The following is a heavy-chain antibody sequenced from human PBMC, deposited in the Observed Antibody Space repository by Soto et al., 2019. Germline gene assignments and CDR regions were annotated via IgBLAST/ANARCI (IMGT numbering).Heavy chain of an antibody. CDR2: IYYSGST. CDR3: ATTVTTVWFDP. CDR1: GGSISSGGYY. J-gene: IGHJ5*02. V-gene: IGHV4-31*03. Sequence: SETLSLTCTVSGGSISSGGYYWSWIRQHPGKGLEWIGCIYYSGSTYYNPSLKSRVTISVDTSKNQFSLKLSSVTAADTAVYYCATTVTTVWFDPWGQGTLVTVSS. D-gene: IGHD4-4*01.